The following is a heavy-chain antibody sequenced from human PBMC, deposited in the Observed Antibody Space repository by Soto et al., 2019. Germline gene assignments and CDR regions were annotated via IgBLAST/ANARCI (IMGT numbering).Heavy chain of an antibody. D-gene: IGHD3-16*01. CDR1: GFTFSTYW. Sequence: EVQLVKSGGGLVQPGGSLRLSCAASGFTFSTYWMTWVRRPPGKGLEWVANLDQDGSERYYVDSVRGRFTISRDNAKNSLYLQMNSLRAEDTAVYYCVCGGNFFVYWGQGTLVTVSP. J-gene: IGHJ4*02. CDR2: LDQDGSER. V-gene: IGHV3-7*01. CDR3: VCGGNFFVY.